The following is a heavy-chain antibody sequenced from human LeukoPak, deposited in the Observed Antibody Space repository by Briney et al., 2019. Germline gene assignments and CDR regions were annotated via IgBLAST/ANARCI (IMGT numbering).Heavy chain of an antibody. CDR2: ISSSGSTI. D-gene: IGHD3-22*01. CDR3: ARDLYYDSSGFWLPDRRFDY. V-gene: IGHV3-11*04. J-gene: IGHJ4*02. Sequence: AGGSLRLSCAASGFTFSDYYMSWIRQAPGKGLEWVSYISSSGSTIYYADSVKGRFTISRDNAKNSLYLQMNSLRAEDTAVYYCARDLYYDSSGFWLPDRRFDYWGQGTLVTVSS. CDR1: GFTFSDYY.